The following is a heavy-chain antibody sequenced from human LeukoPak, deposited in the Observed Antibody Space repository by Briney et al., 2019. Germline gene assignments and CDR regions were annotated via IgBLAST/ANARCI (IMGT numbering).Heavy chain of an antibody. J-gene: IGHJ6*03. V-gene: IGHV4-59*01. CDR3: ARSSYYSDSSGYSYYSYYYMDV. Sequence: SETLSLTFTVSGGSISSYYWSWIRQPPGKGLGWIGYIYYSGSTNYNPSLKSRVTISVDTSKNQFSLQLSSVTAADTAVYYCARSSYYSDSSGYSYYSYYYMDVWGKGTTVTVSS. CDR2: IYYSGST. CDR1: GGSISSYY. D-gene: IGHD3-22*01.